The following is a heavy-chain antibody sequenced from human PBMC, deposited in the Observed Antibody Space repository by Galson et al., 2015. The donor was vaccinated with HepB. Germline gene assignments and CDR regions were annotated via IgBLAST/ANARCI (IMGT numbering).Heavy chain of an antibody. V-gene: IGHV1-18*04. Sequence: ASGYTFTDYYIHWVRQAPGQGLEWLGWFSGYDGSTNYAQKFQGRVTMTADASTGTAYLELRNLRSDDTAVYYCARDSRLELRLNNYFSYGMDVWGQGSAVTVSS. J-gene: IGHJ6*02. CDR3: ARDSRLELRLNNYFSYGMDV. CDR2: FSGYDGST. CDR1: GYTFTDYY. D-gene: IGHD1-7*01.